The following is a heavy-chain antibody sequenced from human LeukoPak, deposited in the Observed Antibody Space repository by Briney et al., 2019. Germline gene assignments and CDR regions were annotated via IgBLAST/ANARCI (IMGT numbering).Heavy chain of an antibody. V-gene: IGHV1-18*01. J-gene: IGHJ5*02. Sequence: ASVKVSCKASGYTFTSYGISWVRQAPGQGLEWMGWISAYNGNTNYAQKLQGRVTMTTDTSTSTAYMELRSLRSDDTAVYYCARVYDSSGYYKGFDPWGQGTLVIVSS. CDR1: GYTFTSYG. CDR2: ISAYNGNT. CDR3: ARVYDSSGYYKGFDP. D-gene: IGHD3-22*01.